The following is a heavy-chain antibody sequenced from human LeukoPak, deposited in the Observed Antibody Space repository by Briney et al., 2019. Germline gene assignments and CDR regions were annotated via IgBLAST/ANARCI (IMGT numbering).Heavy chain of an antibody. J-gene: IGHJ4*02. V-gene: IGHV3-33*08. CDR1: GFTFSSYG. CDR2: IWWDGSNK. Sequence: GGSLRLSCAASGFTFSSYGTPWVRQAPGKGLEWVAVIWWDGSNKYYADSVKGRFTISRDNSKNTLYLQMNSLRAEDTAVYYCARERGGGYFDYWGQGTLVTVSS. D-gene: IGHD3-10*01. CDR3: ARERGGGYFDY.